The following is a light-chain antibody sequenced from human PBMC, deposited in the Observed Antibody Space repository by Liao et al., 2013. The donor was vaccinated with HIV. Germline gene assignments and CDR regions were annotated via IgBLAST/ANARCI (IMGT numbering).Light chain of an antibody. CDR2: YDR. CDR3: QVWDSSSDHRYV. Sequence: SYELTQPPSVSVAPGQTARFTCGGNNIGSKSVHWYQQKPGQAPVLVISYDRDRPSQIPERFSGSNSGNTATLTISRVEAGDEADYYCQVWDSSSDHRYVFGTGTKVTVL. CDR1: NIGSKS. V-gene: IGLV3-21*04. J-gene: IGLJ1*01.